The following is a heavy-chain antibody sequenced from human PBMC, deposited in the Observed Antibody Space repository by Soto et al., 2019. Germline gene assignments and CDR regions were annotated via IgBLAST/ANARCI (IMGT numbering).Heavy chain of an antibody. D-gene: IGHD6-13*01. V-gene: IGHV4-39*07. Sequence: PSETLSLTCTVSGGSISSSSYDWGWIRQHPGKGLEWIGSIYYSGSTYYNPSLKSRVTISVDTSKNQFSLKLSSVTAADTAVYYCARYRGSSSWPSYYYYGMDVWGQGTTVTVSS. CDR3: ARYRGSSSWPSYYYYGMDV. CDR2: IYYSGST. J-gene: IGHJ6*02. CDR1: GGSISSSSYD.